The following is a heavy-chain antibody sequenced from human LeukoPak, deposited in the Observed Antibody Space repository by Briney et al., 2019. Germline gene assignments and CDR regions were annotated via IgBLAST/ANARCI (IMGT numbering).Heavy chain of an antibody. CDR3: ARDYGDYEKKDY. J-gene: IGHJ4*02. D-gene: IGHD4-17*01. CDR2: FDPEEGET. V-gene: IGHV1-24*01. CDR1: GYTLTELS. Sequence: ASVKVSCKVSGYTLTELSMHWVRQAPGKGLEWMGGFDPEEGETIYAQKFQGRVTMTTDTSTNTAYMELRSLRSDDTAVYYCARDYGDYEKKDYWGQGTLVTVSS.